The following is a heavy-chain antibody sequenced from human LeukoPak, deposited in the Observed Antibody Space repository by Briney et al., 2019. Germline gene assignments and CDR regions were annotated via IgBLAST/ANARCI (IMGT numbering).Heavy chain of an antibody. J-gene: IGHJ4*02. D-gene: IGHD3-22*01. CDR2: VSSSGAYI. Sequence: PGGSLRLSCAASGFTLSGYGMNWVRQAPGKGLEWVSSVSSSGAYIYYADLVEGRFTISRDNAKNSLFLQMNSLRAEDTAVYYCARGVGNYRYYFDSWGQGTLVTVSS. CDR3: ARGVGNYRYYFDS. CDR1: GFTLSGYG. V-gene: IGHV3-21*01.